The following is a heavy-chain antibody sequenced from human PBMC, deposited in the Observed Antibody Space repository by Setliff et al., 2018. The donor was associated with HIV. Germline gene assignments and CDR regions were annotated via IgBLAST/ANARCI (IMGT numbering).Heavy chain of an antibody. V-gene: IGHV4-34*01. D-gene: IGHD2-8*01. CDR2: INDSGST. J-gene: IGHJ4*02. Sequence: SETLSLTCAVYGGSFSGYYWSWIRQNPGTGLEWIGEINDSGSTAYNPSLQSRVTISIDTSRNEFSLKLSSVTAADTAVYYCARGTYYNGGHLPLDSWGQGALVTVSS. CDR1: GGSFSGYY. CDR3: ARGTYYNGGHLPLDS.